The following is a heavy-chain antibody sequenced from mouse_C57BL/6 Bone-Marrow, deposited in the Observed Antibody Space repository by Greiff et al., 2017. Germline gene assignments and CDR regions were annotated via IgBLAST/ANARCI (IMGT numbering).Heavy chain of an antibody. D-gene: IGHD2-5*01. CDR2: SRNKANDYTT. Sequence: EVQLVESGGGLVQSGRSLRLSCATSGFTFSDFYMEWVRQAPGKGLEWIAASRNKANDYTTEYSASVKGRFIVSRDTSQSILYLQMNALRAEDTAIYYCARDASNYGGYYAMDYWGQGTSVTVSS. CDR1: GFTFSDFY. J-gene: IGHJ4*01. CDR3: ARDASNYGGYYAMDY. V-gene: IGHV7-1*01.